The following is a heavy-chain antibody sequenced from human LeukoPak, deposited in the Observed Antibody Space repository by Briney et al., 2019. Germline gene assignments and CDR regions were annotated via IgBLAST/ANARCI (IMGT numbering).Heavy chain of an antibody. J-gene: IGHJ4*02. CDR1: GFTFSSYG. D-gene: IGHD6-13*01. V-gene: IGHV3-30*02. Sequence: PGGSLRLSCTASGFTFSSYGMHWVRQAPGKGLEWVAFIRFDGSKEHYADSVKGRFAISRDNSKNRLTLQMNSLRPEDTALYFCAKDRGAAAIDYWGQGTLVTVSS. CDR3: AKDRGAAAIDY. CDR2: IRFDGSKE.